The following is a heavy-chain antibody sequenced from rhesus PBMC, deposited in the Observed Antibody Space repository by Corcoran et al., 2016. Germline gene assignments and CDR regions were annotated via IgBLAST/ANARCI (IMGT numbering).Heavy chain of an antibody. V-gene: IGHV4-106*01. J-gene: IGHJ4*01. CDR3: ARDLYSGNYYYFDY. D-gene: IGHD3-16*01. CDR2: IYGSGGGP. CDR1: GGSISDDYY. Sequence: QVQLQESGPGLVKPSETLSLTCAVSGGSISDDYYWSWIRKPPGKGLEWIGYIYGSGGGPNYNPSLKNRVTISIDTSKNQVSLKLSSVTAADTAVYYCARDLYSGNYYYFDYWGQGVLVTVSS.